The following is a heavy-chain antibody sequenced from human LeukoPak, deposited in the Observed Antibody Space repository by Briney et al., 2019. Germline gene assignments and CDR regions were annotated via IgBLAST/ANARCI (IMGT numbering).Heavy chain of an antibody. J-gene: IGHJ6*03. Sequence: GASVKVSCKASGYTFTSYDINWVRQAPGQGLEWMGWMNPNSGNTGYAQKLQGRVTMTTDTSTSTVYMELRSLRSDDTAVYFCARDLKRRGLVYYYYMDVWGKGTTVTVSS. V-gene: IGHV1-8*01. CDR1: GYTFTSYD. CDR2: MNPNSGNT. CDR3: ARDLKRRGLVYYYYMDV. D-gene: IGHD6-19*01.